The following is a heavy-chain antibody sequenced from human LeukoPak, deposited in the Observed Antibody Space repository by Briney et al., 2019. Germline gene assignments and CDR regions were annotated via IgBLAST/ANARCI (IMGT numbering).Heavy chain of an antibody. Sequence: GGSLRLSCAASGFTFSSYAMSWVRQAPGKGLEWVSAISGSGGSTYYADSVKGRFTISRDNSKNTLYLQMNSLRAEDTAVYYCAKGKSSSRPSYYYYMDVWGKGTTVTVSS. CDR2: ISGSGGST. D-gene: IGHD6-13*01. J-gene: IGHJ6*03. CDR3: AKGKSSSRPSYYYYMDV. CDR1: GFTFSSYA. V-gene: IGHV3-23*01.